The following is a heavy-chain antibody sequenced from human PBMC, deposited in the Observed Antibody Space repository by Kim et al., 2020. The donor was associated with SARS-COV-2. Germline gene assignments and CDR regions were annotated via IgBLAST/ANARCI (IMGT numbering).Heavy chain of an antibody. CDR2: IYDSGST. CDR3: ARDGGGHLLRGYFDL. D-gene: IGHD3-3*01. V-gene: IGHV4-59*01. CDR1: GDSIKSYF. J-gene: IGHJ2*01. Sequence: SETLSLTCTVSGDSIKSYFWCWIRQPQGKGQEWIGFIYDSGSTNSSPSLRSRVTISLDTSKNHLSLKLNSVTVADTAVYFCARDGGGHLLRGYFDLWGRGTRVTVSS.